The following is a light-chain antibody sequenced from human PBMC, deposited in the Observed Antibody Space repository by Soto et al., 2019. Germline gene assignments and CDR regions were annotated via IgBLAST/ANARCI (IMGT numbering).Light chain of an antibody. J-gene: IGLJ1*01. CDR3: QSYDSSLSALYV. CDR1: SSSIGAGYD. V-gene: IGLV1-40*01. CDR2: GNS. Sequence: QSVLTQPPSVSGSPGQSVTIACTWSSSSIGAGYDVHWYQQLPGTAPKLLIYGNSNRPSGVPDRFSGSKSGTSASLAITGLQAEDEADYYCQSYDSSLSALYVFGTGTKVTVL.